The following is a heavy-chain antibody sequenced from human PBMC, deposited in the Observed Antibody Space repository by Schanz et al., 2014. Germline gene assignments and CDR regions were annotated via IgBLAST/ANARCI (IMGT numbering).Heavy chain of an antibody. V-gene: IGHV3-23*04. CDR2: ISGSGGST. Sequence: EVQLVESGGGLVQPGGSLRLSCAASEFTFSTDAMTWVRQAPGRGLEWVSAISGSGGSTYYADSVKGRFTISSDNSKSTLYLQMSSLRAEDTAVYYCAKSQGSSFDSWGQGTLVTVSS. CDR1: EFTFSTDA. J-gene: IGHJ4*02. CDR3: AKSQGSSFDS. D-gene: IGHD6-13*01.